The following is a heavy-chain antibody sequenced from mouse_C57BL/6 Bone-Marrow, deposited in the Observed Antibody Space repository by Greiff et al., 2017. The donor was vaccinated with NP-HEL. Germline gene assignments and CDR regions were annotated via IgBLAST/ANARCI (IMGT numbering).Heavy chain of an antibody. CDR2: INPNNGGT. CDR1: GYTFTDYY. CDR3: ARYHYYGSSYWYCDV. J-gene: IGHJ1*03. V-gene: IGHV1-26*01. Sequence: LVESGASVKISCKASGYTFTDYYMNWVKQSHGKSLEWIGDINPNNGGTSYNQKFKGKATLTVDKSSSTAYMELRSLTSEDSAVYYCARYHYYGSSYWYCDVWGTGTTVTVSS. D-gene: IGHD1-1*01.